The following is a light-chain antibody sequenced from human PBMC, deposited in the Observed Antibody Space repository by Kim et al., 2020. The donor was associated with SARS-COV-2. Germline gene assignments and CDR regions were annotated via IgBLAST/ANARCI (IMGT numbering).Light chain of an antibody. CDR2: GNT. J-gene: IGLJ3*02. Sequence: QSVLTQPPSVSGAPGQRVTISCTGSSSNIGAGYDVQWYQQLPGTAPKLLIYGNTNRPSGVPDRFSASKSGTSASLAITGLQAEDETDYYCQSYDNSLSAWVFGGGTQLT. CDR3: QSYDNSLSAWV. CDR1: SSNIGAGYD. V-gene: IGLV1-40*01.